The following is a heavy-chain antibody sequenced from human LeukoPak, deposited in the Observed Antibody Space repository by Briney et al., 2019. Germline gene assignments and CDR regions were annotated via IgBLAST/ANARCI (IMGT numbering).Heavy chain of an antibody. CDR3: ARTMTTVIGYYYGMDV. CDR1: GGSFSGYY. J-gene: IGHJ6*02. Sequence: PSETLSLTCAVYGGSFSGYYWSWIRQPPGKGLEWIGEINHSGSTNYNPSLKSRVTISVDTSKNQFSLKLSSVTAADTAVYYCARTMTTVIGYYYGMDVWGQGTTVTVSS. CDR2: INHSGST. D-gene: IGHD4-11*01. V-gene: IGHV4-34*01.